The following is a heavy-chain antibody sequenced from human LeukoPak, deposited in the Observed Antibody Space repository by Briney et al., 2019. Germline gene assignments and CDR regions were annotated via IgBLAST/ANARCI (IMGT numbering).Heavy chain of an antibody. CDR1: GGSISSYY. D-gene: IGHD2-2*01. V-gene: IGHV4-59*01. J-gene: IGHJ5*02. Sequence: PSETLSLTCTVSGGSISSYYWSWIRQPPGKGLEWIGYIYYSGSTNYNPSLKSRVTISVDTSKNQFSLKLSSVTAADTAVYYCARAPRMGYCSSTSCSHNWFDPWGQGTLVTVSS. CDR2: IYYSGST. CDR3: ARAPRMGYCSSTSCSHNWFDP.